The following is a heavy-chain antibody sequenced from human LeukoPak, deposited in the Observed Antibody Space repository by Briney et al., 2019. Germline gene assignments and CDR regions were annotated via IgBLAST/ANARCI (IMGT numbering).Heavy chain of an antibody. D-gene: IGHD2-2*01. CDR3: ATYPFARVVPTDY. J-gene: IGHJ4*02. CDR2: IKSKTERGTT. V-gene: IGHV3-15*01. CDR1: GFIFRNAW. Sequence: GGSLRLSCAASGFIFRNAWMSWVCQAPGKGREWVGFIKSKTERGTTDYAALVKHRFSISIHDSKSTLYLQMNSLKAEHTAVYYSATYPFARVVPTDYWGQGTLVTVSS.